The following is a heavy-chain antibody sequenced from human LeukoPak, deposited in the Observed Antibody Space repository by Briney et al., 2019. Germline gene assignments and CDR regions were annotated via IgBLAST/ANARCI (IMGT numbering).Heavy chain of an antibody. V-gene: IGHV1-18*01. CDR2: ISAYNGNT. CDR3: ARRPPYYYYYYMDV. J-gene: IGHJ6*03. CDR1: GYTFTSYG. Sequence: GASVKVSCKASGYTFTSYGISWVRQAPGQGLEWMGWISAYNGNTNYAQKLQGRVTMTTDTSTSTAYMELRSLRSDDTAVYYCARRPPYYYYYYMDVWGKGTTVTVSS.